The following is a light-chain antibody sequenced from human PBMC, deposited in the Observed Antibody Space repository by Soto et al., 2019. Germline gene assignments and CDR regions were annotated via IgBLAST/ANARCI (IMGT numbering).Light chain of an antibody. V-gene: IGKV1-39*01. Sequence: DIQMTQSPSSLSASVGDRVTITCRASQSVSTFVSWFQLKPGKAPQPLIYAASSLQTGVPSRFSGSGSGTDFTLIISSLQPEDFATYYCQQSYNRPRTFGGGTKVDIK. CDR1: QSVSTF. CDR2: AAS. J-gene: IGKJ4*01. CDR3: QQSYNRPRT.